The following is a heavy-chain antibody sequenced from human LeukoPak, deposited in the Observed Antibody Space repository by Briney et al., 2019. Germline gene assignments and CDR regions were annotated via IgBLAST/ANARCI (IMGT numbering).Heavy chain of an antibody. CDR3: ARDRRQLDY. V-gene: IGHV3-11*04. CDR1: GFTFSSYA. J-gene: IGHJ4*02. CDR2: ISSSGNTI. Sequence: PGGSLRLSCAASGFTFSSYAMSWIRQAPGKGLEWISYISSSGNTIYVADSVKGRFTISRDNAKNSLYLQMNSLRAEDTAVYYCARDRRQLDYWGQGTLVTVSS. D-gene: IGHD6-6*01.